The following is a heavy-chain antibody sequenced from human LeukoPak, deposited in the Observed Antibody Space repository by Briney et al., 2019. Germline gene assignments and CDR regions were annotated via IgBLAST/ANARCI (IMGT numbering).Heavy chain of an antibody. Sequence: GGSLRLSCAASGFSLSSYWMSWVRQAPGKGLEWVANIKQDGSEKNYVDSVKGRFTISRDNAKDSLYLQMNSLRAADTAVYYCARELGYCSGSSCWFYFDYWGQGALVTVSS. CDR1: GFSLSSYW. D-gene: IGHD2-2*01. V-gene: IGHV3-7*05. CDR3: ARELGYCSGSSCWFYFDY. CDR2: IKQDGSEK. J-gene: IGHJ4*02.